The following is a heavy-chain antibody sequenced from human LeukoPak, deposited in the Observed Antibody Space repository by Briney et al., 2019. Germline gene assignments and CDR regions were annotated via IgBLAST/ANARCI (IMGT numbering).Heavy chain of an antibody. CDR1: GFTFSNYW. D-gene: IGHD5-12*01. CDR2: IKQDRSEK. J-gene: IGHJ6*03. CDR3: AKTYYSGYALSYYYYMDV. V-gene: IGHV3-7*03. Sequence: GGSLRLSCAASGFTFSNYWMSWVRQAPGKGLEWVANIKQDRSEKYYVDSVKGRFTISRDNSKNTLYLQMNSLRAEDTAVYYCAKTYYSGYALSYYYYMDVWGKGTTVTISS.